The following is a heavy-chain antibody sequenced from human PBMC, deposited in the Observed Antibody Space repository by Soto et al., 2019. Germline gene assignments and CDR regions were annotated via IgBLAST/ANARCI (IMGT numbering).Heavy chain of an antibody. CDR3: AAGLPRVVQSDIVVVPAAKVWDYYYYGMDV. Sequence: ASVKVSCKASGFTFTSSAVQWVRQARGQRLEWIGWIVVGSGNTNYAQKFQERVTITRDMSTSTAYMELSSLRSEDTAVYYCAAGLPRVVQSDIVVVPAAKVWDYYYYGMDVWGQGTTVTVSS. CDR2: IVVGSGNT. CDR1: GFTFTSSA. V-gene: IGHV1-58*01. J-gene: IGHJ6*02. D-gene: IGHD2-2*01.